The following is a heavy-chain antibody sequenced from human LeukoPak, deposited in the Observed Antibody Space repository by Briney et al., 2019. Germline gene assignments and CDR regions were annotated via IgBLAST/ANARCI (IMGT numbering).Heavy chain of an antibody. CDR2: IYPGDSDA. V-gene: IGHV5-51*01. CDR1: GYSFNSYW. D-gene: IGHD6-19*01. J-gene: IGHJ4*02. Sequence: GESLKISCKGSGYSFNSYWIGWVRQMPGKGLKWMGIIYPGDSDARYSPSFQGQVTISADKSISTAYLQWSSLKASDTAMYYCARQITPYSSGHFDYWGQGTLVTVSS. CDR3: ARQITPYSSGHFDY.